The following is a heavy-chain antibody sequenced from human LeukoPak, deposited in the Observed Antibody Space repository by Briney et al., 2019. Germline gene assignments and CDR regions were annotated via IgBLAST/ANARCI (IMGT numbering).Heavy chain of an antibody. Sequence: ASVKVSCKASGGTFSSYAISWVRRAPGQGLEWMGRINPNSGGTNYAQNFQGRVTMTRDTSITTAYMELSRLRSDDTAVYYCARDHYYDSSLSSDYWGQGTLVTVSS. J-gene: IGHJ4*02. CDR3: ARDHYYDSSLSSDY. CDR1: GGTFSSYA. D-gene: IGHD3-22*01. CDR2: INPNSGGT. V-gene: IGHV1-2*02.